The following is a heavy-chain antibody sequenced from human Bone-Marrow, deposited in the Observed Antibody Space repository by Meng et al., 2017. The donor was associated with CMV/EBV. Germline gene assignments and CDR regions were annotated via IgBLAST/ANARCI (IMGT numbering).Heavy chain of an antibody. CDR2: IKQDGSEK. V-gene: IGHV3-7*01. Sequence: GGSLRLSCAASGFTFSSYSMNWVRQAPGKGLEWVADIKQDGSEKYYVDSVKGRFTISRDNAKNSLYLQMNSLRAEDTAVYYCARIDLWGQGTLFTVSS. CDR3: ARIDL. J-gene: IGHJ5*02. CDR1: GFTFSSYS.